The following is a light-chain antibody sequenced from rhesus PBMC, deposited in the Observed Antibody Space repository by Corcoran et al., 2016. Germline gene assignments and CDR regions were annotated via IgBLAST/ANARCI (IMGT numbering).Light chain of an antibody. V-gene: IGKV1-94*01. CDR3: RQDYTTPWT. CDR2: AAS. CDR1: QGINKE. J-gene: IGKJ1*01. Sequence: DIQMTQSPSSLPASVGDRVTVTCRASQGINKELSWYQQKTGKAPTLLIYAASSLQTGVSARFSGSGSWTDFTLTISSLQPEDVATYYCRQDYTTPWTFGQGTKVEIK.